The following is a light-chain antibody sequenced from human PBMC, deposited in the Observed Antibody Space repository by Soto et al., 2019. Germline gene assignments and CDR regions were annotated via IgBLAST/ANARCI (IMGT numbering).Light chain of an antibody. CDR3: ASYTTSSTYV. CDR1: SSDVGGYRY. J-gene: IGLJ1*01. V-gene: IGLV2-14*01. Sequence: QSPLTQPASVSGSPGQSIAISCTGTSSDVGGYRYVSWYQQQPGKAPKLVISDVSNRPSGVSDRLSGSKSGNTASLTISGRQTEDEADYYCASYTTSSTYVFGTGTKLTV. CDR2: DVS.